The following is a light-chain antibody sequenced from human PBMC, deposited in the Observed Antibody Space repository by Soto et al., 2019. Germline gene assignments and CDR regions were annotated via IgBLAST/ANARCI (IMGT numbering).Light chain of an antibody. CDR2: EVT. V-gene: IGLV2-14*03. Sequence: SVRTKPASVSGSPGKTITIYCGGTSSDVGSYLYVSWYQQYPVKAPKLIIHEVTHRPSGVSGRFSGSKSDTTSYLTISVPQSEDEADYYCGSYADSETKVFGTGTKSTV. J-gene: IGLJ1*01. CDR3: GSYADSETKV. CDR1: SSDVGSYLY.